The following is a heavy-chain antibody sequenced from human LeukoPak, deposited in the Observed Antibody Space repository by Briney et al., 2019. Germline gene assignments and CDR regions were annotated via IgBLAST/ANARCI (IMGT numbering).Heavy chain of an antibody. D-gene: IGHD3-22*01. V-gene: IGHV1-69*01. CDR3: ARGSGETGGYYYVY. CDR1: GGSFSRYA. CDR2: IIPIFGTA. J-gene: IGHJ4*02. Sequence: SVKVACKASGGSFSRYAISWVRQAPGQGLEWMGGIIPIFGTANYAQKFQGRVTITADESTRTAYMELRTLRSEDTAIYYCARGSGETGGYYYVYWGRGTPVTVSS.